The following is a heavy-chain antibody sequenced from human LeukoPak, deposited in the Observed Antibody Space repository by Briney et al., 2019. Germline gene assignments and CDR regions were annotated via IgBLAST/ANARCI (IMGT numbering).Heavy chain of an antibody. CDR3: ARVRYGDDAFDI. V-gene: IGHV3-21*01. CDR1: GFTFRSYT. D-gene: IGHD5-18*01. CDR2: ISTRSNYI. Sequence: GGSLRLSCAASGFTFRSYTLNWVRQAPGKGLEWVSSISTRSNYIYNADSVKGRFTISRDNAKNSLYLQMNSLRAGDTAVYYCARVRYGDDAFDIWGQGTMVTVSS. J-gene: IGHJ3*02.